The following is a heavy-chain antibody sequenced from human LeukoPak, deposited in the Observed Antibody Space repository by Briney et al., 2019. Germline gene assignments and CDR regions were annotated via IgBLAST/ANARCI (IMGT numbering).Heavy chain of an antibody. CDR2: IYHSGST. D-gene: IGHD6-19*01. CDR1: GYSISSGYY. V-gene: IGHV4-38-2*02. CDR3: ARRYSSGWYGGYYFDY. Sequence: SETLSLTCTVSGYSISSGYYWGWIRPPPGKGLEWIGSIYHSGSTYYNPSLKSRVTISVDTSKNQFSLKLSSVTAADTAVYYCARRYSSGWYGGYYFDYWGQGTLVTVSS. J-gene: IGHJ4*02.